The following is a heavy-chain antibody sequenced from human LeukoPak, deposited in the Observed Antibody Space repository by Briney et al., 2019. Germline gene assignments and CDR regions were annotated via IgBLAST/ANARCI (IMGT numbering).Heavy chain of an antibody. V-gene: IGHV3-15*01. CDR2: IRDKTGGGTS. D-gene: IGHD1-26*01. CDR1: GITFYYAW. J-gene: IGHJ4*02. CDR3: TTDRRELENI. Sequence: GGSLRLSCTASGITFYYAWMTWVRQAPGKGLEWVGRIRDKTGGGTSDYAAPVRGRLTISRDDSKNMLYLQMNSLRTEDTGVYYCTTDRRELENIWGQGTLVTVSS.